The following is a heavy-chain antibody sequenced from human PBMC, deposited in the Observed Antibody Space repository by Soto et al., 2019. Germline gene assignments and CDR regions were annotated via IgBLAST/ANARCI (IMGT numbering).Heavy chain of an antibody. Sequence: SETLSLTCTVSGVSISSGGYYWSWIRQHPGKGLEWIGYIYYSGSTYYNPSLKSRVTISVDTSKNQFSLKLSSVTAADTAVYYCARGNILNGPPEYWGQGTLVTVSS. V-gene: IGHV4-31*03. CDR2: IYYSGST. D-gene: IGHD3-9*01. CDR1: GVSISSGGYY. J-gene: IGHJ4*02. CDR3: ARGNILNGPPEY.